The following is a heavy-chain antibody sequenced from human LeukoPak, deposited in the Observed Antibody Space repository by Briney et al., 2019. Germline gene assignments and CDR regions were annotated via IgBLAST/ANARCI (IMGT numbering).Heavy chain of an antibody. CDR1: GFTFSSYG. V-gene: IGHV3-30*03. Sequence: GGSLRLSCAASGFTFSSYGMHWVRQAPGKGLEWVAVISYDGSNKYYADSVKGRFTISRDNSKNTLYLQMNSLRAEDTAVYYCAREGGSSGSAFDIWGQGTMVTVSS. J-gene: IGHJ3*02. D-gene: IGHD3-22*01. CDR2: ISYDGSNK. CDR3: AREGGSSGSAFDI.